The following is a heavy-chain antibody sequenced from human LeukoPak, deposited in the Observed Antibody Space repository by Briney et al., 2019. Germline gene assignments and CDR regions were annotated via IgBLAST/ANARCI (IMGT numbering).Heavy chain of an antibody. V-gene: IGHV3-7*01. Sequence: GGSLRLSCVASGFKFSGYWMTWVRHTPGKGLEWVANIKQDGDDKYYAESVRGRFTISRDNVRNSLYLQMNSMRAEDTGIYYCARDQTLVAIGASGYWGQGTLVTVSS. CDR3: ARDQTLVAIGASGY. CDR2: IKQDGDDK. J-gene: IGHJ4*02. D-gene: IGHD2/OR15-2a*01. CDR1: GFKFSGYW.